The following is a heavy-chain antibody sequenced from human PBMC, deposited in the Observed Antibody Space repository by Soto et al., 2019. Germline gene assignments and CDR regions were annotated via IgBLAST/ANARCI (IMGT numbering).Heavy chain of an antibody. J-gene: IGHJ4*02. CDR2: IKQDGSEK. D-gene: IGHD3-22*01. CDR3: ANIQAYASSSYYSYFDY. Sequence: GWSQRLFCAAAGFTFSGYWMSWVRQAPGKGLEWVANIKQDGSEKYYVDSVKGRFTISRDNAKNSLYLQMNSLRAEDTAVYYCANIQAYASSSYYSYFDYWGQGTLVTASS. V-gene: IGHV3-7*03. CDR1: GFTFSGYW.